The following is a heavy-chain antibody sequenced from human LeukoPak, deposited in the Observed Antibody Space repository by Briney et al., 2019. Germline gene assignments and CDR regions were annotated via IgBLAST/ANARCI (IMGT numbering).Heavy chain of an antibody. D-gene: IGHD6-19*01. CDR1: GYSFTSYG. Sequence: ASVKVSCKASGYSFTSYGISWVRQAPGQGLEWMGWISAYKGNTNYAQKLQGRVSMTTDTSTNTAYMELRSLRSDDTAVYYCARAGSSGVLDAFDIWGQGIMVTVSS. CDR2: ISAYKGNT. J-gene: IGHJ3*02. V-gene: IGHV1-18*01. CDR3: ARAGSSGVLDAFDI.